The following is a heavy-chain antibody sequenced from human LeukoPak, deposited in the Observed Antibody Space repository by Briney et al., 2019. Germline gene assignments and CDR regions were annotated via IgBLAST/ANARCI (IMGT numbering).Heavy chain of an antibody. Sequence: PGGSLRLSCAASGFTFSSYSMNWVRQAPGKGLEWVSSISSSSSYIYYADSVKGRFTISRDNAKNTLYLQMNSLRAEDTAVYYCARAPYYYDTSGFLIWGQGTMVTVSS. CDR2: ISSSSSYI. J-gene: IGHJ3*02. CDR3: ARAPYYYDTSGFLI. CDR1: GFTFSSYS. V-gene: IGHV3-21*01. D-gene: IGHD3-22*01.